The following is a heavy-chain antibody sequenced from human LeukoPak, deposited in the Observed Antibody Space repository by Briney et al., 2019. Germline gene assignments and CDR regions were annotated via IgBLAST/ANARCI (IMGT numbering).Heavy chain of an antibody. CDR2: ISVSGESS. J-gene: IGHJ5*02. D-gene: IGHD2-2*01. CDR1: GFTFNSYA. Sequence: GGSLRLSCAASGFTFNSYAMTWVRQAPGKGLEWVSAISVSGESSYYAESFKGRFTISRDNAKNPLYLQMNSLRAEDTAVYYCARDYGDIVVVPAAIWFDPWGQGTLVTVSS. V-gene: IGHV3-23*01. CDR3: ARDYGDIVVVPAAIWFDP.